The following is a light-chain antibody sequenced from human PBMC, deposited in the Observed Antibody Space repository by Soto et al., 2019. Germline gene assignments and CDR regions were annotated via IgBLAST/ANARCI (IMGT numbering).Light chain of an antibody. CDR3: HQYGTSPRGT. V-gene: IGKV3-20*01. Sequence: IVLTQSPGTLSLSPGERATLACRASQSIRNDYLAWYQQKPGQAPRLLIYGASSRATGIPDRFSGSGSGTDFTLTISRLEPEDFAVYYCHQYGTSPRGTFGQGTKVEIK. CDR2: GAS. J-gene: IGKJ1*01. CDR1: QSIRNDY.